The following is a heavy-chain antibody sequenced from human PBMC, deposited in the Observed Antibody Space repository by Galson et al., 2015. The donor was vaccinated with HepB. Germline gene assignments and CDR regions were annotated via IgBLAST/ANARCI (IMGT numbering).Heavy chain of an antibody. D-gene: IGHD1-1*01. J-gene: IGHJ6*02. CDR1: GGSISSSSYY. Sequence: LSLTCTVSGGSISSSSYYWGWIRQPPGKGLEWIGSIYYSGSTYYNPSLKSRVTISVDTSKNQFSLKLSSVTAADTAVYYCARHLKVRQNYYYYGMDVWGQGTTVTVSS. CDR3: ARHLKVRQNYYYYGMDV. V-gene: IGHV4-39*01. CDR2: IYYSGST.